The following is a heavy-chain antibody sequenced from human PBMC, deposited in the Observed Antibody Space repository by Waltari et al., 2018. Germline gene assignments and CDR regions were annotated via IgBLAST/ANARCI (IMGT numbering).Heavy chain of an antibody. CDR1: GGSINTYF. CDR2: IRHTGIT. D-gene: IGHD1-1*01. Sequence: QVQLQESGPGLVKPSATLSLTCSVSGGSINTYFWNWIRQPPGKGLQWIGYIRHTGITKSNPSLKSRVTMAVDTSKSQVSLRLTSVSATDTAVYFCARWNSPGRYFGDWGQGTPVTVSS. J-gene: IGHJ4*02. V-gene: IGHV4-59*12. CDR3: ARWNSPGRYFGD.